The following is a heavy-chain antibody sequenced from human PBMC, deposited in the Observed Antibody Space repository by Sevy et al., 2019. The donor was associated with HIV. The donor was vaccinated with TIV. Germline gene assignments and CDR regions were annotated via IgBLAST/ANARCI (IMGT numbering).Heavy chain of an antibody. V-gene: IGHV4-38-2*01. CDR1: GYSISSGYY. D-gene: IGHD2-2*01. CDR2: IYHSGST. Sequence: SETLSLTCAVSGYSISSGYYWGWIRQPPGKGLEWIGSIYHSGSTYYNPSLKSRVTISVDTSKNQFSLKLSSVTAADTAVYYCARAHPIVVVPAAKGGWFDPWGQGTLVTVSS. CDR3: ARAHPIVVVPAAKGGWFDP. J-gene: IGHJ5*02.